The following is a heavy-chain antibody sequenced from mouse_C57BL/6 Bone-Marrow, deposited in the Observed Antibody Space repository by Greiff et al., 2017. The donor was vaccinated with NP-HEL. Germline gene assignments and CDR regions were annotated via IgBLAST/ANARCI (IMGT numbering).Heavy chain of an antibody. V-gene: IGHV2-2*01. Sequence: VQLQQSGPGLVQPSQSLSITCTVSGFSLTSYGVHWVRQSPGKGLEWLGVIWSGGSTDYNAAFISRLSISKDNSKSQVFFKMNSLQADDTAIYYCARGYYGSRFAYWGQGTLVTVSA. CDR1: GFSLTSYG. D-gene: IGHD1-1*01. J-gene: IGHJ3*01. CDR3: ARGYYGSRFAY. CDR2: IWSGGST.